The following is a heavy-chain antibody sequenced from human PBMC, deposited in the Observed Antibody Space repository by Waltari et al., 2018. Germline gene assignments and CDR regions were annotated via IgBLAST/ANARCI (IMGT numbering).Heavy chain of an antibody. CDR2: VNPNSGNT. Sequence: QVQLVQSGAEVKKPGASVKVSCKTSGYTFTNYDINWVRQPTGQGTEWIGWVNPNSGNTGFAQKVQDRLVMTANTAITTAYMELTGLTSDDTAVYYCARGAAPGKGGHWFDPWGQGTLVIVSS. J-gene: IGHJ5*02. D-gene: IGHD6-13*01. CDR3: ARGAAPGKGGHWFDP. CDR1: GYTFTNYD. V-gene: IGHV1-8*01.